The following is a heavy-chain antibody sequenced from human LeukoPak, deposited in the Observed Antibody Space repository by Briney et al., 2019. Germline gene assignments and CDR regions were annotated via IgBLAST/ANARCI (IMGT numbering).Heavy chain of an antibody. J-gene: IGHJ2*01. D-gene: IGHD6-13*01. CDR3: ARHHGSWTDWYFDL. V-gene: IGHV4-4*09. Sequence: SETLSLTCTVSGGSIRSQFWSWIRQPPGRGLEWIGYVYSSERVDYNPSLKSRVTVSVDTFKNEFSLSLTSVTAADTAVYYCARHHGSWTDWYFDLWGRGTLVIVSS. CDR2: VYSSERV. CDR1: GGSIRSQF.